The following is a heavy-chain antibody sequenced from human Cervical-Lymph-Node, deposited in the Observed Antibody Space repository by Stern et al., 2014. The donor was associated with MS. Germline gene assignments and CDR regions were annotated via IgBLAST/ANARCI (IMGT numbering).Heavy chain of an antibody. J-gene: IGHJ5*02. CDR3: ARGIVTNRPAATLHNLFDP. V-gene: IGHV1-69*04. CDR1: GGTFSSSYA. D-gene: IGHD2-15*01. Sequence: QVQLMQSGAEVKKPGSSVNVSCKASGGTFSSSYAVSWVRQAPGQVLEWTGRIIPMIGLANYAQKFQTRLTSTADKSSSTVYMRLSSLTSEDTALYYCARGIVTNRPAATLHNLFDPWGQGTLVTVSS. CDR2: IIPMIGLA.